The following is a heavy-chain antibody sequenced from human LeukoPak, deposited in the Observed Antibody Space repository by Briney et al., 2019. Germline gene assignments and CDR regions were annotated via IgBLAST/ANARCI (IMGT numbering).Heavy chain of an antibody. CDR1: GYTFTSYG. D-gene: IGHD6-13*01. J-gene: IGHJ6*03. Sequence: SVKVSCKASGYTFTSYGISWVRQAPGQGLEWMGWISAYNGNTNYAQKLQGRVTMTTDTSTSTAYMELRSLRSEDMAVYYCARDRDSSSWDGDYYYYMDVWGKGTTVTVSS. CDR2: ISAYNGNT. V-gene: IGHV1-18*03. CDR3: ARDRDSSSWDGDYYYYMDV.